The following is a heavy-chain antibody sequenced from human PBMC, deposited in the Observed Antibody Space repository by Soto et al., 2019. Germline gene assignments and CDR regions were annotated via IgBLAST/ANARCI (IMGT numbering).Heavy chain of an antibody. CDR1: GGTFSSYT. CDR2: IIPILGIA. CDR3: ARGLPYYDFWSGYSASMDF. D-gene: IGHD3-3*01. Sequence: AVKVSCKAAGGTFSSYTISWGRQAPGQGVEGMGRIIPILGIANYAQKFQGRVTITADNSTSTAYMELSSLRSEDTAVYYCARGLPYYDFWSGYSASMDFWGKGTPVTVSS. J-gene: IGHJ6*03. V-gene: IGHV1-69*02.